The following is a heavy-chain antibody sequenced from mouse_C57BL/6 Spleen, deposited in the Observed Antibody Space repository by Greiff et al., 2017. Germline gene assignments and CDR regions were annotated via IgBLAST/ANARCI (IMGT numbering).Heavy chain of an antibody. CDR2: IDPSDSET. J-gene: IGHJ4*01. V-gene: IGHV1-52*01. CDR3: ARDYYGSSAAMDY. CDR1: GYTFTSYW. Sequence: QVQLQQPGAELVRPGSSVKLSCKASGYTFTSYWMHWVKQRPIQGLEWIGNIDPSDSETLYNQKFKDKATLTVDKSSSTAYMQLSSLTSEDSAVYYCARDYYGSSAAMDYWGQGTSVTVSS. D-gene: IGHD1-1*01.